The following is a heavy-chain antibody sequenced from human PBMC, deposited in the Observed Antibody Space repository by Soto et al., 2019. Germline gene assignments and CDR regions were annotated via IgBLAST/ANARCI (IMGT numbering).Heavy chain of an antibody. Sequence: SETLSLSCTVSGGSISSGGYYWSWIRQHPGKGLEWIGYIYYSGSTYYNPSLKSRVTISVDTSKNQFSLKLSSVTAADTAVYYCAGVRLGELSSLFDSWGQGTLVTVSS. CDR2: IYYSGST. J-gene: IGHJ4*02. CDR1: GGSISSGGYY. CDR3: AGVRLGELSSLFDS. V-gene: IGHV4-31*03. D-gene: IGHD3-16*02.